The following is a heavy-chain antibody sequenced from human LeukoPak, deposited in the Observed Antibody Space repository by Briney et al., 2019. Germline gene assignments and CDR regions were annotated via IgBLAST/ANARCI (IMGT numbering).Heavy chain of an antibody. CDR2: ISSSSSTI. CDR3: ARWRGNYYDSSGKFDY. Sequence: GGSLTLSCAASGFTFSSYEMNWVRQAPGKGLEWVSYISSSSSTIYYADSVKGRFTTSIDNAKNSLYLQMSSLRAEDTAVYYCARWRGNYYDSSGKFDYWGQGTLVTVSS. D-gene: IGHD3-22*01. J-gene: IGHJ4*02. V-gene: IGHV3-48*01. CDR1: GFTFSSYE.